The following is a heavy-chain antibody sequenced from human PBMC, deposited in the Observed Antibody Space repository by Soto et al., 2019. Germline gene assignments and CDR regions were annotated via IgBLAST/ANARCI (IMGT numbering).Heavy chain of an antibody. Sequence: TSETLSLTCTVSGGSISSYYWSWIRQPPGKGLEWIGYIYYSGGTNYNPSLKSRVTISVDTSKNQFSLKLSSVTAADTAVYYCARDVGYCISTSCYSWFDPWGQGTLVTVSS. CDR3: ARDVGYCISTSCYSWFDP. CDR1: GGSISSYY. J-gene: IGHJ5*02. V-gene: IGHV4-59*01. CDR2: IYYSGGT. D-gene: IGHD2-2*02.